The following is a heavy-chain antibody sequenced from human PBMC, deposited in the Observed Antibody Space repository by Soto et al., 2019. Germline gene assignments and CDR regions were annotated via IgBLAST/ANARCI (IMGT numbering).Heavy chain of an antibody. CDR1: GFSVSTRGVG. CDR3: AHKGDGYRGFKY. V-gene: IGHV2-5*02. J-gene: IGHJ4*02. D-gene: IGHD5-12*01. CDR2: IYWDDDK. Sequence: QITLKESGPTLVKPTQTLTLTCTFSGFSVSTRGVGVGWIRQPPVKALEWLALIYWDDDKRYRPSLKSMLSLIKDTTKNQVVLTMTNMDPVDTGTYYCAHKGDGYRGFKYWGQGALVTVSS.